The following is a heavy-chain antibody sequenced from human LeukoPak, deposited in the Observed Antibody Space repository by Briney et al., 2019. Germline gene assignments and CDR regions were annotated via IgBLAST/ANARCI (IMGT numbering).Heavy chain of an antibody. J-gene: IGHJ4*02. CDR3: AKLGYDSSGSPRLVDH. D-gene: IGHD3-22*01. V-gene: IGHV3-30*18. Sequence: PGGSLRLSCAASGFTFTRYAMHWVRQAPGKGLEWVSFISYDGSKTYYADSVKGRFTISRDNSKNTLDLQMNSLRPEDTAVYYCAKLGYDSSGSPRLVDHWGQGTLVTVSS. CDR1: GFTFTRYA. CDR2: ISYDGSKT.